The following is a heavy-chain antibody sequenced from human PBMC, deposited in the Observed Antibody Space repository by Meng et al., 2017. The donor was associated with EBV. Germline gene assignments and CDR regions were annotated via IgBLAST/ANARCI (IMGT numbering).Heavy chain of an antibody. CDR2: INPSGGST. V-gene: IGHV1-46*01. CDR3: ARDFCGGDCYLFDY. D-gene: IGHD2-21*01. J-gene: IGHJ4*02. CDR1: GYTVTSYY. Sequence: QVHRLHAGAEVKRPGGSLKVSCKASGYTVTSYYMHWERQAPGQGLEWMGIINPSGGSTSYAQKFQGRVTMTRVTSTSTVYMELSSLRSEDTAVYYCARDFCGGDCYLFDYWGQGTLVTVSS.